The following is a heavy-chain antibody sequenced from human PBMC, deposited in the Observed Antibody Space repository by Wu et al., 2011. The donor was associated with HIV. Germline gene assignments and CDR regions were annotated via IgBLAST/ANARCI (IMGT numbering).Heavy chain of an antibody. CDR3: ARDPPGYPYYFDY. CDR2: IRTYNGET. Sequence: LVQSGAEVKKPGASVKVSCKASGYTFISYGISWVRQAPGQGLEWIGWIRTYNGETNYAQNLQGRVTVTTDTSTSTVYMEVRSLRSDDTAVYYCARDPPGYPYYFDYWGQGTLVTVSS. CDR1: GYTFISYG. V-gene: IGHV1-18*01. J-gene: IGHJ4*02. D-gene: IGHD5-12*01.